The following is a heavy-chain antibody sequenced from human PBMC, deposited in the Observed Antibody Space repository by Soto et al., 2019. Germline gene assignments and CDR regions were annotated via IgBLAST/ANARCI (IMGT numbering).Heavy chain of an antibody. J-gene: IGHJ3*02. CDR2: IIPIFGTA. Sequence: GASVKVSCKASGGTFSSYAISWVRQAPGQGLEWMGGIIPIFGTANYAQKFQGRVTIAADESTSTAYMELSSLRSEDTAVYYCAGGVIAVAGPDNDVFDIWGKGTMVTVSS. CDR3: AGGVIAVAGPDNDVFDI. D-gene: IGHD6-19*01. CDR1: GGTFSSYA. V-gene: IGHV1-69*13.